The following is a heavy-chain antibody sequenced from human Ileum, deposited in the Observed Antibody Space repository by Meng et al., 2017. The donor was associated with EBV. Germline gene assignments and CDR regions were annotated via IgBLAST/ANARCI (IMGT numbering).Heavy chain of an antibody. CDR3: ARGHDYGDYASDY. CDR2: ISHTGTT. J-gene: IGHJ4*02. CDR1: GGSFSNYY. Sequence: QVRQLQWAAGLLKPSATLSRTCGGYGGSFSNYYWTWIRQPPGKGLEWIGEISHTGTTKYNPSLKNRVTISLDTSNNQFSLNLNSVTAADTAVYYCARGHDYGDYASDYWGQGTLVTVSS. D-gene: IGHD4-17*01. V-gene: IGHV4-34*01.